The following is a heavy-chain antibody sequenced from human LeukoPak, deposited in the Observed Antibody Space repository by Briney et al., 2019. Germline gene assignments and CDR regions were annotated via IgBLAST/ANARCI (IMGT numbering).Heavy chain of an antibody. J-gene: IGHJ3*02. CDR3: AKDDWMITFGGPNLGAFDI. D-gene: IGHD3-16*01. V-gene: IGHV3-23*01. CDR1: GFTFSSYA. Sequence: PGRSLRLSCAASGFTFSSYAMSWVRQAPGKGLEWVSAISGSGGSTYYADSVKGRFTISRDNSKNTLYLQMNSLRAEDTAVYYCAKDDWMITFGGPNLGAFDIWGQGTMVTVSS. CDR2: ISGSGGST.